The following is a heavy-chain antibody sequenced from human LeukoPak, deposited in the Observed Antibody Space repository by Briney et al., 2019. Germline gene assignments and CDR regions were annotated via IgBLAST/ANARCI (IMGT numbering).Heavy chain of an antibody. CDR3: ARADTLVVITYWYFDL. V-gene: IGHV4-39*07. J-gene: IGHJ2*01. CDR1: GGSISSSSYY. D-gene: IGHD3-22*01. CDR2: IYYSGST. Sequence: ASETLSLTCTVSGGSISSSSYYWGWIRQPPGKGLEWIGSIYYSGSTYYNPSLKSRVTISVDTSKNQFSLKLSSVTAADTAVYYCARADTLVVITYWYFDLWGRGTLVTVSS.